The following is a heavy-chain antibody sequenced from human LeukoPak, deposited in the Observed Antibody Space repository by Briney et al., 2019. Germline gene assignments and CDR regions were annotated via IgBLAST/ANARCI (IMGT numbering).Heavy chain of an antibody. V-gene: IGHV4-31*03. CDR2: IYYSGST. J-gene: IGHJ4*02. CDR1: GCSISSGGYY. CDR3: ARMHIVVVTAIRGRYYFDY. D-gene: IGHD2-21*02. Sequence: SETLSLTCTVSGCSISSGGYYWSWLRQHPGKGLEWIGYIYYSGSTYYNPSIKSRVTISVDTSKNQFSLKLSSVTAADTAVYYCARMHIVVVTAIRGRYYFDYWGQGTLVTVSS.